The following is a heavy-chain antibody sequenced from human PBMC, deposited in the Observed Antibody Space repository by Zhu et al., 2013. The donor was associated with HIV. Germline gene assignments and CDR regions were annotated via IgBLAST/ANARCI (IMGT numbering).Heavy chain of an antibody. Sequence: QVQLVQSGAEVKKPGASVKVSCKASGYTFTSYAMHWVRQAPGQRLEWMGWINAGNGNTKYSQKFQGRVTITRDTSASTAYMELSSLRSEDTAVYYCARGGKLGYCSSTSCYADLDYWGQGTLVTVSS. V-gene: IGHV1-3*01. D-gene: IGHD2-2*01. CDR3: ARGGKLGYCSSTSCYADLDY. J-gene: IGHJ4*02. CDR1: GYTFTSYA. CDR2: INAGNGNT.